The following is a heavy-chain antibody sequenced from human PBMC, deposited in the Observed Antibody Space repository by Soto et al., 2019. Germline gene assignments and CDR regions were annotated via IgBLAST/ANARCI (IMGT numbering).Heavy chain of an antibody. CDR2: ISSDGDNK. J-gene: IGHJ4*02. D-gene: IGHD2-21*01. CDR3: ARDDEGAIDCGLGY. V-gene: IGHV3-30-3*01. Sequence: QVQLVESGGGVVQPGRSLRLSCAVSGFTFSSHAMHWVRQAPGKGLEWVALISSDGDNKYYADSVKGRFTTSRDNSKNTMYLQMNNLIVEDTAVYYCARDDEGAIDCGLGYWGQGALVTVSS. CDR1: GFTFSSHA.